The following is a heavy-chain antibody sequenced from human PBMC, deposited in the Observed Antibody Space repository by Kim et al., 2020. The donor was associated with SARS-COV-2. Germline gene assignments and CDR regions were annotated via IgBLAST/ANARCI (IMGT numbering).Heavy chain of an antibody. CDR2: DGST. Sequence: DGSTGYAQKFQGRVTVTRATSTSTVYMEMSSLRSEDTAVYYCATGAAATGNWGQGTQVTVSS. J-gene: IGHJ4*02. CDR3: ATGAAATGN. V-gene: IGHV1-46*01. D-gene: IGHD6-13*01.